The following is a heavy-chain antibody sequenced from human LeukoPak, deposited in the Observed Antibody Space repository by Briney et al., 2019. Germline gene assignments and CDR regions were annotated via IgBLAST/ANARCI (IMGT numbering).Heavy chain of an antibody. J-gene: IGHJ6*03. Sequence: GESLKISCKGSGYSFTIYWIGWVRPMPGKGLEWMGIIYPGDSDTRYSPSFQGQVTISADKSISTAYLQWSSLKASDTPLYYCARTKGYYYYYMDVWGKGTTVTVSS. CDR3: ARTKGYYYYYMDV. CDR2: IYPGDSDT. CDR1: GYSFTIYW. V-gene: IGHV5-51*01.